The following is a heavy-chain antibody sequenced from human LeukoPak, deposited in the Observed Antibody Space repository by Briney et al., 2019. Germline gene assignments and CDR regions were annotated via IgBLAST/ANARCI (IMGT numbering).Heavy chain of an antibody. J-gene: IGHJ5*02. CDR1: GFTFSSYW. CDR3: ARVSVMVRSWWFDP. Sequence: GGSLRLSCAASGFTFSSYWMSWVRQAPGKGLEWVANIKQDGSDKYYVDSVKGRFIISRDNAKNSVYLQMNSLRVEDTAVYYCARVSVMVRSWWFDPWGQGTLVIVSS. V-gene: IGHV3-7*01. CDR2: IKQDGSDK. D-gene: IGHD5-18*01.